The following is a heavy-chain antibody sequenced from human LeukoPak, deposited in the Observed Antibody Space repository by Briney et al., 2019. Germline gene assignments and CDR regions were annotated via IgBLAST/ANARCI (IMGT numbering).Heavy chain of an antibody. V-gene: IGHV4-34*01. Sequence: SETLSLTCAVYGGSFSGYYWSWIRQPPGKGLEWIGEINHSGSTNYNPSLKSRVTISVDTSKNQFSPKLSSVTAADTAVYYCARHYITMVRGVMYYFDYWGQGTLVTVSS. CDR3: ARHYITMVRGVMYYFDY. CDR2: INHSGST. CDR1: GGSFSGYY. D-gene: IGHD3-10*01. J-gene: IGHJ4*02.